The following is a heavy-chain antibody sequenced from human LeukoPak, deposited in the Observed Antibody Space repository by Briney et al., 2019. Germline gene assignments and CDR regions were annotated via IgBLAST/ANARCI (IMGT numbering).Heavy chain of an antibody. J-gene: IGHJ6*03. CDR3: ASGGSSGYYYMDV. CDR1: GFTFSRYS. Sequence: PGGSLRLSCAASGFTFSRYSMNWVRQAPGKGLEWVSSISISSNYIYYTDSVKGRCTISRDNGKNSLYLQMNSLRAEDTAVYYCASGGSSGYYYMDVWGKGTTVTVSS. D-gene: IGHD6-6*01. V-gene: IGHV3-21*01. CDR2: ISISSNYI.